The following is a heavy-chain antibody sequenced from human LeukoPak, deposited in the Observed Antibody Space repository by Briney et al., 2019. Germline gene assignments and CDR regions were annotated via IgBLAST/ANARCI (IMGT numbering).Heavy chain of an antibody. J-gene: IGHJ3*02. CDR3: ARDDYYDGDAFDI. D-gene: IGHD3-16*01. CDR2: INHSGST. Sequence: SETLSLTCAVYGGSFSGYFWNWIRQPPGKGLEWIGLINHSGSTSYNPSLKSRVSISIDTSKKQFSLKLTSVTAADTAEYFCARDDYYDGDAFDIWGQGTMVTVSS. CDR1: GGSFSGYF. V-gene: IGHV4-34*01.